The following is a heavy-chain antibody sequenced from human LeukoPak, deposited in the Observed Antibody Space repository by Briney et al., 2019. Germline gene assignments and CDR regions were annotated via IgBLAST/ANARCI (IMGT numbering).Heavy chain of an antibody. D-gene: IGHD3-22*01. Sequence: ASVKVSCKASGGTFSSYAISWVRQAPGQGLEWMGGIIPIFGTANYAQKFQGRVTITTDESTSTAYMELSRLRSEDTAVYYCARDQPLFYYSWGYFLGGPKTFDPWGQGTLVTVSS. J-gene: IGHJ5*02. V-gene: IGHV1-69*05. CDR1: GGTFSSYA. CDR3: ARDQPLFYYSWGYFLGGPKTFDP. CDR2: IIPIFGTA.